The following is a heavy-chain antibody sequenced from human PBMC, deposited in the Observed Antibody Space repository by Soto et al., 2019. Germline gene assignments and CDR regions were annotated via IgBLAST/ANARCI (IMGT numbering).Heavy chain of an antibody. CDR1: GYTFTSYA. CDR2: ITPGNGNT. CDR3: SRDHPTGGNLLLFLEWQPDYGRDV. J-gene: IGHJ6*04. V-gene: IGHV1-3*01. D-gene: IGHD3-3*01. Sequence: QVQLVQSGSEVKKPGASVKVSCKASGYTFTSYAMHWVRQAPGQSLEWMGWITPGNGNTQYSQQFQGKVTLTRDTSASTADMELSSLRSEDTAVYYWSRDHPTGGNLLLFLEWQPDYGRDVCGEGTTVTVSS.